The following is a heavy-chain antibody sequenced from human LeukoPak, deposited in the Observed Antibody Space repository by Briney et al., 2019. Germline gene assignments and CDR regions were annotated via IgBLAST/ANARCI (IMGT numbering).Heavy chain of an antibody. CDR2: INTNTGNP. CDR1: GYTFTSYP. D-gene: IGHD6-13*01. V-gene: IGHV7-4-1*02. Sequence: ASVKVSCKASGYTFTSYPMSWVRQAPGQGLEWMGWINTNTGNPTYAQGFTGRFVFSLDTSVSTAYLQISSLKAEDTAVYYCARGGSSWTGSWFDPWGQGTLVTVSS. CDR3: ARGGSSWTGSWFDP. J-gene: IGHJ5*02.